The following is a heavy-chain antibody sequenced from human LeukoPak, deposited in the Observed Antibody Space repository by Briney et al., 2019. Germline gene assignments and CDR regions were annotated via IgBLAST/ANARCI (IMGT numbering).Heavy chain of an antibody. J-gene: IGHJ3*02. D-gene: IGHD1-26*01. Sequence: SETLSLTCTVSGDSIRSSSYHWGWIRQPPGKGLEWIGYIYYSGSTNYNPSLKSRVTISVDTSKNQFSLKLSSVTAADTAVYYCATYSEWELLGGGPYAFDIWGQGTMVTVSS. V-gene: IGHV4-61*05. CDR3: ATYSEWELLGGGPYAFDI. CDR2: IYYSGST. CDR1: GDSIRSSSYH.